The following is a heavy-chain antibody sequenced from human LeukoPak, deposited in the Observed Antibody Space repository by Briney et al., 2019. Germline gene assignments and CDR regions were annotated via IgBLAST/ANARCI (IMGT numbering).Heavy chain of an antibody. D-gene: IGHD2-15*01. V-gene: IGHV3-74*01. J-gene: IGHJ3*02. CDR1: GFTFSSYW. CDR2: INSDGSST. Sequence: GGSLRLSCAASGFTFSSYWMHWVRQAPGKGLVWVSRINSDGSSTSYADSVKGRFTISRDNSKNTLYLQMNNLRAEDTAVYYCAKVRVVCSGGSCYSLLSDAFDIWGQGTMVTVSS. CDR3: AKVRVVCSGGSCYSLLSDAFDI.